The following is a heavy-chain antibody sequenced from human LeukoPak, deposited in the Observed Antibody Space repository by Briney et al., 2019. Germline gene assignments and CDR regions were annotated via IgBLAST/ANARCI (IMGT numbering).Heavy chain of an antibody. CDR1: GFTFSSYA. D-gene: IGHD3-16*01. V-gene: IGHV3-33*08. CDR2: IWYDGSNK. CDR3: ARDLGGVSFDY. J-gene: IGHJ4*02. Sequence: GGSLRLSCAASGFTFSSYAIHWVRQAPGKGLEWVAVIWYDGSNKYYADSVKGRFTISRDNSKNTLYLQMNSLRAEDTAVYYCARDLGGVSFDYWGQGTLVTVSS.